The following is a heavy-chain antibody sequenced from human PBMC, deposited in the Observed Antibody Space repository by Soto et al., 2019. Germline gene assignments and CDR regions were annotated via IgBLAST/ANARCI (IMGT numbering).Heavy chain of an antibody. CDR3: AKATFTVGAADDAFDI. J-gene: IGHJ3*02. V-gene: IGHV3-9*01. CDR1: GFTFDDYA. D-gene: IGHD1-26*01. Sequence: EVQLVESGGGLVQPGRSLRLSCAASGFTFDDYAMHWVRQAPGKGLEWVSGISWNSGSIGYADSVKGRFTISRDNAKNSLYLQMNSLRAEDTALYYCAKATFTVGAADDAFDIWGQGTMVTVSS. CDR2: ISWNSGSI.